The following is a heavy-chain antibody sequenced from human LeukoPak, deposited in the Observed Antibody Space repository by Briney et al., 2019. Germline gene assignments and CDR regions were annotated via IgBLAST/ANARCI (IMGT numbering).Heavy chain of an antibody. CDR2: IKQDGSAE. Sequence: GGSLRLSCAASGFIFTNYWMNWVRQTPGKGLEWVANIKQDGSAEYYVDSVRGRFTISRDNAQNSFYLQMNSLRVEDTAVYYCARDVGASGSLDYWSQGTLVTVSS. CDR3: ARDVGASGSLDY. CDR1: GFIFTNYW. J-gene: IGHJ4*02. V-gene: IGHV3-7*03. D-gene: IGHD3-10*01.